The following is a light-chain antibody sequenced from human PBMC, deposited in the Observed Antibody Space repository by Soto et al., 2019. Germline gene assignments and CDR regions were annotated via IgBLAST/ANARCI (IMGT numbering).Light chain of an antibody. Sequence: EIVLTQSPATLSLSPGERATLSCRASQSVSSYLAWYQQKPGQAPRLLIYDASNRATGIPARFSGSGSGTDFTLTISSLEPEDFAVYYCQQRSNWPPWTFGQGNKVDI. J-gene: IGKJ1*01. CDR2: DAS. CDR3: QQRSNWPPWT. CDR1: QSVSSY. V-gene: IGKV3-11*01.